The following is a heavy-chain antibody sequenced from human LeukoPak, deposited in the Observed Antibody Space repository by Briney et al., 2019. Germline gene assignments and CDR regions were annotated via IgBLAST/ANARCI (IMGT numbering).Heavy chain of an antibody. D-gene: IGHD1-26*01. Sequence: PGGSLRLSCAASGFTFSTYNMNWVRQAPGKGLEWVSSISSSSNYIYYADSVKGRFTISRDNAKNSLYLQMNSLRAEDTDVYYCARDVGASAPDAFGIWGQGTMVTVSS. CDR3: ARDVGASAPDAFGI. V-gene: IGHV3-21*01. CDR1: GFTFSTYN. CDR2: ISSSSNYI. J-gene: IGHJ3*02.